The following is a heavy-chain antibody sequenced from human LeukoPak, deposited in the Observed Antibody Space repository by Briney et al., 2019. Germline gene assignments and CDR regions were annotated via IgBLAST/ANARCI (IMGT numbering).Heavy chain of an antibody. J-gene: IGHJ4*02. Sequence: SETLSLTCTVSGGSISSYYWSWIRQPPGKGLEWIGYIYYSGSTNYNPSLKSRVTISVDTSKNQFSLKLSSVTAADTAVYYCARHGRNGYSGWGQGTLVTVSS. V-gene: IGHV4-59*08. CDR1: GGSISSYY. CDR3: ARHGRNGYSG. CDR2: IYYSGST. D-gene: IGHD3-22*01.